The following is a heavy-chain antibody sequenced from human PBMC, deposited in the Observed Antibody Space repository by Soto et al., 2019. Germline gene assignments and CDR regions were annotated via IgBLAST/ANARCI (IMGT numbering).Heavy chain of an antibody. V-gene: IGHV3-23*01. CDR3: ASPREGQWLVFDH. D-gene: IGHD6-19*01. J-gene: IGHJ4*02. CDR1: GFTFSSYA. Sequence: GGSLRLSCAASGFTFSSYAMSWVRQAPGKGLEWVSAISGSGGSTYYADSVKGRFTISRDNSKNTLYLQMNSLKVEDTAAYFCASPREGQWLVFDHWGQRTLVTVSS. CDR2: ISGSGGST.